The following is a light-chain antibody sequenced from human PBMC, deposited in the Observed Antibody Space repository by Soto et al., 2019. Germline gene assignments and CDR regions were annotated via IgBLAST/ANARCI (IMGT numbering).Light chain of an antibody. J-gene: IGLJ2*01. Sequence: QSALTQPPSASGSPGQSVTIPCPGTSTDVGEYNYVFWYQQHAGNVPKLIIFEVNKRPSGGPDRFAVSKSGETASLTVSGLQAEDEADYYCSSFVGAPVIFGGGTKLTVL. CDR1: STDVGEYNY. V-gene: IGLV2-8*01. CDR3: SSFVGAPVI. CDR2: EVN.